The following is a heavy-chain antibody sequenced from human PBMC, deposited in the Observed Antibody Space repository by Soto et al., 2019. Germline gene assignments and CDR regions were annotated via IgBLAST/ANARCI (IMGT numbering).Heavy chain of an antibody. Sequence: QVQLVQSGAEVKKPGASVKVSCKASGYTFTNFGISWVRQAPGQGLEWMGWISAYNGNTNYAQNFQGRVTMTTDTSTSTGYIEARRLRSEDKAVYYCARGGNPIDYLGQGNLVTVSS. D-gene: IGHD3-16*01. CDR3: ARGGNPIDY. CDR2: ISAYNGNT. V-gene: IGHV1-18*01. J-gene: IGHJ4*02. CDR1: GYTFTNFG.